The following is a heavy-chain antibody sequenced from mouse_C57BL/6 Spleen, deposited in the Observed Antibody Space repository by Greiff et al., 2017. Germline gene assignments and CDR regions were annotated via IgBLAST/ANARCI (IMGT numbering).Heavy chain of an antibody. Sequence: EVMLVESGGGLVKPGGSLKLSCAASGFTFSSYTMSWVRQTPEKRLEWVATISGGGGNTYYPDSVKGRFTISRDNAKNTLYLQMSSLRSEDTALYYCARQDDYGAYAMDYWGQGTSVTVSS. J-gene: IGHJ4*01. CDR3: ARQDDYGAYAMDY. CDR1: GFTFSSYT. CDR2: ISGGGGNT. D-gene: IGHD2-4*01. V-gene: IGHV5-9*01.